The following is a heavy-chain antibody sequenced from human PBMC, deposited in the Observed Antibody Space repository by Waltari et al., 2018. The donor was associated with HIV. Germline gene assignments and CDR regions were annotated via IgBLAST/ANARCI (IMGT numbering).Heavy chain of an antibody. J-gene: IGHJ5*02. CDR1: GDTLSNYV. Sequence: VQLVQSGAEVKKPGSSVRVSCKASGDTLSNYVVSWVRQAPGQGLEWMGRIIPAMGIAMHTENFKSRVTINADKSTNSAYMELGGLRSEDTALYFCTLGRIDDIRSGRENLGGFDPWGPGTLVTVSS. D-gene: IGHD3-3*01. CDR2: IIPAMGIA. V-gene: IGHV1-69*04. CDR3: TLGRIDDIRSGRENLGGFDP.